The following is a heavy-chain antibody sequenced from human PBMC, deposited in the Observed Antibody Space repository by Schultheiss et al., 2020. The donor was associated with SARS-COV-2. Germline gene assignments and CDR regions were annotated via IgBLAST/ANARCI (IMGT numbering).Heavy chain of an antibody. CDR2: ISGDGNQI. V-gene: IGHV3-30-3*01. J-gene: IGHJ4*02. CDR1: GFILTDFA. Sequence: GGSLRLSCAASGFILTDFAIHWIRQSPGKGLECMAVISGDGNQIHYADSVRGRFTISRDNAKNTLDLQMNSLRAEDTAVYYCVRGGPGCLDYWGQGTLVTVSS. CDR3: VRGGPGCLDY.